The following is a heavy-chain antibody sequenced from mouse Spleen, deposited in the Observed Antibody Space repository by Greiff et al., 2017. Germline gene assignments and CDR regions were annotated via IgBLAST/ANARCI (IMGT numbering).Heavy chain of an antibody. CDR2: ISYDGSN. J-gene: IGHJ3*01. D-gene: IGHD3-3*01. CDR1: GYSITSGYY. Sequence: EVKLQESGPGLVKPSQSLSLTCSVPGYSITSGYYWNWIRQFPGNKLEWMGYISYDGSNNYNPSLKNRISITRDTSKNQFFLKLNSVTTEDTATYYCAREGRPWFAYWGQGTLVTVSA. V-gene: IGHV3-6*01. CDR3: AREGRPWFAY.